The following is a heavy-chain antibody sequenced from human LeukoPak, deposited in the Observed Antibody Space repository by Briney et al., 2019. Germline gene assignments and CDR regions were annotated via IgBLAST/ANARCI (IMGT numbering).Heavy chain of an antibody. Sequence: GGSLRLSCAASGFTFSSYGMHWVRQAPGKGLEWVSAISGSGGSTYYTDSVKGRITISRDNSKNTLWLQMNSLRAEDTAVYYCAKDGFLLWRGAFDIWGQGTMVTVSS. CDR1: GFTFSSYG. D-gene: IGHD2-21*01. V-gene: IGHV3-23*01. CDR3: AKDGFLLWRGAFDI. CDR2: ISGSGGST. J-gene: IGHJ3*02.